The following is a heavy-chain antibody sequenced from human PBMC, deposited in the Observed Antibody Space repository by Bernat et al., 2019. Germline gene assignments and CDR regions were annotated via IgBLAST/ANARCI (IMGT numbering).Heavy chain of an antibody. CDR1: GGSISSSSYY. D-gene: IGHD3-10*01. Sequence: QLQLQESGPGLVKPSETLSLTCTVSGGSISSSSYYWGWIRQPPGKGLEWIGSIYYSGSTYYNPSLKSRVTISVDTSKNQFSLKLSSVTAADTAVYYCARGYPLHYGSGSYYNVIPPHDAFDIWGQGTMVTVSS. J-gene: IGHJ3*02. CDR3: ARGYPLHYGSGSYYNVIPPHDAFDI. V-gene: IGHV4-39*01. CDR2: IYYSGST.